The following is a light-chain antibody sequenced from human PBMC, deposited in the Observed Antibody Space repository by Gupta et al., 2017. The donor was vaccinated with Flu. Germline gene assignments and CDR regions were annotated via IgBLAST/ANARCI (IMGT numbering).Light chain of an antibody. V-gene: IGLV1-51*01. Sequence: ISCSGSSFNIGTHYVSWYQPFPCPTPKLIISDTHPRPSGISDRFSVSQAGTSATLDIPGLQTGVEDDDYCGTWDSSLGAGVFGGGTRLT. CDR3: GTWDSSLGAGV. CDR1: SFNIGTHY. CDR2: DTH. J-gene: IGLJ7*01.